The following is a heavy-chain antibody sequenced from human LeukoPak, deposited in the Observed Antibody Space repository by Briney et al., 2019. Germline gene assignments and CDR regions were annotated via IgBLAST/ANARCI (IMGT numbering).Heavy chain of an antibody. CDR1: GFTFSSYS. J-gene: IGHJ4*02. V-gene: IGHV3-21*01. D-gene: IGHD6-19*01. CDR2: ISSSSSYI. CDR3: ASRGVAVAGTRSIDY. Sequence: GGSLRLSCAASGFTFSSYSMNWVRQAPGKGLEWVPSISSSSSYIYYADSVKGRFTISRDNAKNSLYLQMNSLRAEDTAVYYCASRGVAVAGTRSIDYWGQGTLVTVSS.